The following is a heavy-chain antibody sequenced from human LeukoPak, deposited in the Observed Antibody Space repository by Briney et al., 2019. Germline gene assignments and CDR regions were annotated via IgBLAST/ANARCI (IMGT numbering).Heavy chain of an antibody. D-gene: IGHD3-22*01. CDR3: AKVTYYFDAGGYHCDY. J-gene: IGHJ4*02. CDR2: ISGSGGST. Sequence: GGSLRLSCAASGFTFGTYAMSWVRQAPGRGLEWVSGISGSGGSTYYADSVKGRFTISRDNSRNTLYLQMNSLRAEDTALYYCAKVTYYFDAGGYHCDYWGQGTLVTVSS. CDR1: GFTFGTYA. V-gene: IGHV3-23*01.